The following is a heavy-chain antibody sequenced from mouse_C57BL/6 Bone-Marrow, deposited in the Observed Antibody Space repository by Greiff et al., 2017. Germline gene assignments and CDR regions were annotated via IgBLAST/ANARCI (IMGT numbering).Heavy chain of an antibody. Sequence: QVQLQQPGAELVKPGASVKLSCKASGYTFPSYWMHWVKQRPGQGLEWIGMIHPNSGSTNYNEKFKSKATLTVDKSSSTAYMQLSSLTSEDSAVYYCALLRLGYYFDYWGQGTTLTVSS. CDR2: IHPNSGST. CDR3: ALLRLGYYFDY. CDR1: GYTFPSYW. J-gene: IGHJ2*01. V-gene: IGHV1-64*01. D-gene: IGHD1-1*01.